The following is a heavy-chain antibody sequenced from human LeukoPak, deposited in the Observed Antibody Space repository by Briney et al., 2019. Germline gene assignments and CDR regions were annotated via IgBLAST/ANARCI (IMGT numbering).Heavy chain of an antibody. CDR1: GFTFSSYG. CDR2: IRYDGSNK. V-gene: IGHV3-30*02. Sequence: PGGSLRLSCAASGFTFSSYGMHWVRQAPGKGLEWVAFIRYDGSNKYYADSVKGRFTISRDNSKNTLYLQMNSLRAEDTAVYYCAKVVPADYYMDVWGEGTTVTVSS. J-gene: IGHJ6*03. D-gene: IGHD2-2*01. CDR3: AKVVPADYYMDV.